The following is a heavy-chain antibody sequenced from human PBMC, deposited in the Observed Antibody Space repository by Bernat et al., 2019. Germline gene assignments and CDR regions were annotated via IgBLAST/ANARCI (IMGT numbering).Heavy chain of an antibody. D-gene: IGHD2-21*01. J-gene: IGHJ4*02. CDR3: ATINFPGY. Sequence: EVQLVESGGGLVQPGGSLKLSCAASGFRFSDNWMHWVRQAPGEGLVWVSRINNDGSATYYADSVAGRFTISRDNAKNTLYLQMNSLRAEDMAIYYCATINFPGYWGQGALVTVSS. V-gene: IGHV3-74*02. CDR2: INNDGSAT. CDR1: GFRFSDNW.